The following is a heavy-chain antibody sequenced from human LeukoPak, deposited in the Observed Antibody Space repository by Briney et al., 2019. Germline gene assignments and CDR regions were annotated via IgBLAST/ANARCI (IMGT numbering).Heavy chain of an antibody. CDR2: ISAYNGNT. CDR1: GYTFTSYG. Sequence: ASVKVSCKASGYTFTSYGISWVRQAPGQGLEWMGWISAYNGNTNYAQKLQGRVTMTTDTSTSTAYMELRSLRSDDTAVYYCAREAFFGGTGHIFDYWGQGTLVTVSS. CDR3: AREAFFGGTGHIFDY. D-gene: IGHD3/OR15-3a*01. J-gene: IGHJ4*02. V-gene: IGHV1-18*01.